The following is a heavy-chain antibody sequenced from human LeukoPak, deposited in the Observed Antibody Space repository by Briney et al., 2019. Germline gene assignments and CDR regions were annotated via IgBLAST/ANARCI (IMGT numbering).Heavy chain of an antibody. CDR2: IYYSGST. CDR1: GGSISSGDYY. Sequence: SETLSLTCTVSGGSISSGDYYWGWIRQPPGTGLEWIGYIYYSGSTYYNPSLKSRVTISVDTSKNQFSLKLSSVTAADTAVYYCARGVRWSGYYGDLDYWGQGTLVTVSS. D-gene: IGHD3-3*01. J-gene: IGHJ4*02. CDR3: ARGVRWSGYYGDLDY. V-gene: IGHV4-30-4*08.